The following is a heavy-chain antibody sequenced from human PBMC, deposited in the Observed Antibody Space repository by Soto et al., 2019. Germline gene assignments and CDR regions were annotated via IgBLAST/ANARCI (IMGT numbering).Heavy chain of an antibody. J-gene: IGHJ3*02. CDR3: ARDRSLNYDFWSGDAFDI. D-gene: IGHD3-3*01. CDR1: GFTFSSYS. CDR2: ISSSSSYI. Sequence: GGSLRLSCAVSGFTFSSYSMNWVRQAPGKGLEWVSSISSSSSYIYYADSMKGRFTISRDNAKNSLYLQMNSLRAEDTAVYYCARDRSLNYDFWSGDAFDIWGQGTMVTVSS. V-gene: IGHV3-21*01.